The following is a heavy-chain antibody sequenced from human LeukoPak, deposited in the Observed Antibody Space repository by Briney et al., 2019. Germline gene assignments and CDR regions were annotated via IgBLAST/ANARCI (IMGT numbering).Heavy chain of an antibody. Sequence: QPGGSLRLSCAASGFTFSSYAMTWVRQAPGKGLEWVAVVWFDGSNKYYGDSVKGRFTISRDNSKNTLFLQMDSVRVEDTAVYYCARQVEYSGYDYLDYWGQGTLVTVSS. J-gene: IGHJ4*02. V-gene: IGHV3-33*08. CDR1: GFTFSSYA. D-gene: IGHD5-12*01. CDR2: VWFDGSNK. CDR3: ARQVEYSGYDYLDY.